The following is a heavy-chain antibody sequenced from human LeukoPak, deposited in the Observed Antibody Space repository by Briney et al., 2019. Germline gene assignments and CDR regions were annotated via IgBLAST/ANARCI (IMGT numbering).Heavy chain of an antibody. CDR1: GFTFTSSA. J-gene: IGHJ4*02. Sequence: ASVKVSCKASGFTFTSSAVQWVRQARGQRLEWIGWIVVGSGNTNYAQKFQERVTITRDMSTSTAYMELSSLRSEDTAVYYCARDGPHYDFWSGPAYWGQGTLVTVSS. D-gene: IGHD3-3*01. V-gene: IGHV1-58*01. CDR3: ARDGPHYDFWSGPAY. CDR2: IVVGSGNT.